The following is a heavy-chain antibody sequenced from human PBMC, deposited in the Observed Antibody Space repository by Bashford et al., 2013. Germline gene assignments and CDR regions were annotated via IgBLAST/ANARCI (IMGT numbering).Heavy chain of an antibody. Sequence: VRQMPGKGLEWVGYIDPSDSFTVYGPPFKGHVTFSADKSISTAYLQWSSLRASDTAMYYCAKNTFGEVLTVWGQGDHGHRLL. D-gene: IGHD3-3*01. J-gene: IGHJ6*02. CDR3: AKNTFGEVLTV. CDR2: IDPSDSFT. V-gene: IGHV5-10-1*01.